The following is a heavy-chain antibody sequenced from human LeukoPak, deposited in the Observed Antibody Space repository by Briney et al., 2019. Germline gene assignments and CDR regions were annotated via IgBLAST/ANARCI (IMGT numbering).Heavy chain of an antibody. V-gene: IGHV3-48*03. CDR1: RFTFSSYE. Sequence: GGSLRLSCAASRFTFSSYEMNWVRQAPGKGPEWVSYISSSGSTMYYADSVKGRFTISRDNANNSLYLQMNSLRAEDTALYFCARRRYYWNYEGHYDYMDVWGKGTTVTVSS. J-gene: IGHJ6*03. D-gene: IGHD1-7*01. CDR2: ISSSGSTM. CDR3: ARRRYYWNYEGHYDYMDV.